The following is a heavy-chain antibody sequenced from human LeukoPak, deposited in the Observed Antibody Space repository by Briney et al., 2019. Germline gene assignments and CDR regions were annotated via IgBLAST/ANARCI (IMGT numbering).Heavy chain of an antibody. D-gene: IGHD3-10*01. V-gene: IGHV4-4*07. CDR3: AREGVDRMVRGAIGYFDY. J-gene: IGHJ4*03. CDR1: GGSISSYY. Sequence: SETLSLTCTVSGGSISSYYWSWIRQPAGKGLEWIGRIYTSGSTNYNPSLKSRVTMSVDTSKNQFSLKLSCVTAADTAVYYCAREGVDRMVRGAIGYFDYWGQGTLVTVSS. CDR2: IYTSGST.